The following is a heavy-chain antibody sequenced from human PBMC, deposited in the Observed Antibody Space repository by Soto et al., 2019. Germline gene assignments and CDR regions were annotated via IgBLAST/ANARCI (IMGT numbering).Heavy chain of an antibody. CDR1: GFTFSSYA. Sequence: PGGSLRLSCAASGFTFSSYAMHWVRQAPGKGLEWVSAISGSGGSTYYADSVKGRFTISRDNSKNTLHLQMNSLRAEDTAVYYCAKWKGVPATFDYWGQGTLVTVSS. V-gene: IGHV3-23*01. J-gene: IGHJ4*02. CDR3: AKWKGVPATFDY. CDR2: ISGSGGST. D-gene: IGHD2-2*01.